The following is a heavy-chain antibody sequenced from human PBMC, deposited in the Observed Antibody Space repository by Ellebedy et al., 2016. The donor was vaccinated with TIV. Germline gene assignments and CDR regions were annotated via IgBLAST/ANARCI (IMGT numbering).Heavy chain of an antibody. D-gene: IGHD5-12*01. V-gene: IGHV4-59*01. J-gene: IGHJ6*02. Sequence: MPSETLSLTCTVSGGSISTYYWSWIRQFPGKGLEWVGHVYYSGSTNYNPSLESRVTIALDTPKNQISLRLSSVTAADTAVYYCVRGYPNYFYGMDVWGQGTTVTVSS. CDR1: GGSISTYY. CDR2: VYYSGST. CDR3: VRGYPNYFYGMDV.